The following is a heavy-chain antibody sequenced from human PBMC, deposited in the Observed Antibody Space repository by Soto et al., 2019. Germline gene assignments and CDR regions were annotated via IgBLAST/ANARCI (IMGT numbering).Heavy chain of an antibody. CDR3: ARDTPNYGDYYYGMDV. D-gene: IGHD4-17*01. CDR1: GGSISSGGYY. J-gene: IGHJ6*02. Sequence: QVQLQESGPGLVKPSQTLSLTCTVSGGSISSGGYYWSWIRQHPGKGLEWIGYIYYSGSTYYNPSLKSRVTISVDTSKNQFSLKLSSVTAADPAVYYCARDTPNYGDYYYGMDVWGQGTTVTVSS. CDR2: IYYSGST. V-gene: IGHV4-31*03.